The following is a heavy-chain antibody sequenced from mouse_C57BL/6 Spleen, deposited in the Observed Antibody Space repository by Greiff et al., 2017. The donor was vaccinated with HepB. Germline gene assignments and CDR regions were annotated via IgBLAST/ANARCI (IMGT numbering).Heavy chain of an antibody. CDR2: IWRGGST. V-gene: IGHV2-5*01. D-gene: IGHD1-1*01. CDR1: GFSLTSYG. Sequence: VNVVESGPGLVQPSQSLSITCTVSGFSLTSYGVHWVRQSPGKGLEWLGVIWRGGSTDYNAAFMSRLSITKDNSKSQVFFKMNSLQADDTAIYYCAKSGSSWDYAMDYWGQGTSVTVSS. J-gene: IGHJ4*01. CDR3: AKSGSSWDYAMDY.